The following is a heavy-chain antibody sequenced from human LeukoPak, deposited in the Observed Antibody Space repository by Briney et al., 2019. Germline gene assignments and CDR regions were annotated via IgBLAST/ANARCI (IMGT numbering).Heavy chain of an antibody. Sequence: ASVKVSCKASGYTFKYMHWVRQAPGQGLEWMGWINPNSGGTNYAQKFQGRVTMTRDTSISTAYMELSRLRSDDTAVYYCARGLITMVRGVIATVGYWGQGTLVTVSS. V-gene: IGHV1-2*02. J-gene: IGHJ4*02. CDR3: ARGLITMVRGVIATVGY. CDR1: GYTFKY. CDR2: INPNSGGT. D-gene: IGHD3-10*01.